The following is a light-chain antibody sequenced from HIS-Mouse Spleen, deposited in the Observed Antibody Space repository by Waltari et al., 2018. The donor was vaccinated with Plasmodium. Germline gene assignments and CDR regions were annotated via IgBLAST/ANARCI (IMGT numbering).Light chain of an antibody. CDR1: KLGDKY. CDR2: QDS. CDR3: QAWDSSTVV. V-gene: IGLV3-1*01. Sequence: SYELTQPPSVSVSPGQTASITCSGDKLGDKYACWYQQKPGQSPLLVIYQDSKRPSGIPERFACSNSGNTATLTISGTQAMDEADYYCQAWDSSTVVFGGGTKLTVL. J-gene: IGLJ2*01.